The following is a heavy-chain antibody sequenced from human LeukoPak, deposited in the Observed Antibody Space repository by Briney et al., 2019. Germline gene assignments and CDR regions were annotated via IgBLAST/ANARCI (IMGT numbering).Heavy chain of an antibody. CDR3: ARVGGRYYYTSGSSCFDY. CDR2: IYYSGST. Sequence: TSETLSLTCTVSNGSISTYYWSWIRQPPGKGLEWIGYIYYSGSTNYNPSLKSRVTISVDTSKNQFSLKLSSVTAADTAVYYCARVGGRYYYTSGSSCFDYWGQGTLVTVSS. D-gene: IGHD3-10*01. CDR1: NGSISTYY. V-gene: IGHV4-59*01. J-gene: IGHJ4*02.